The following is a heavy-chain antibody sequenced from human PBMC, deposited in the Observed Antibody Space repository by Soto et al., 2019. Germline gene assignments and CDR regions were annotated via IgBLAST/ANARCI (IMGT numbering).Heavy chain of an antibody. D-gene: IGHD1-20*01. J-gene: IGHJ4*02. Sequence: SVKVSWKASGGTFSSYAISWVRQAPGQGLEWMGGIIPIFGTANYAQKFQGRVTITADESTSTAYMELSSLRSEDTAVYYCARDINGRSYFAYWGQGTLVTVSS. CDR1: GGTFSSYA. CDR2: IIPIFGTA. V-gene: IGHV1-69*13. CDR3: ARDINGRSYFAY.